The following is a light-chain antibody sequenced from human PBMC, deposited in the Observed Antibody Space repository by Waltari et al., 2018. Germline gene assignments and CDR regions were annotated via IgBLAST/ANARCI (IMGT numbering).Light chain of an antibody. Sequence: QSVLPQPPSASGAPGPRVTISCSWCISNIATSYATWYQQRPGAAPKLLIYGNTQRPSGVPDRFSGSRAGTSASLAISGLQPEDEADYYCASWDNGRHWVFGGGTTLTVL. V-gene: IGLV1-44*01. J-gene: IGLJ3*02. CDR2: GNT. CDR3: ASWDNGRHWV. CDR1: ISNIATSY.